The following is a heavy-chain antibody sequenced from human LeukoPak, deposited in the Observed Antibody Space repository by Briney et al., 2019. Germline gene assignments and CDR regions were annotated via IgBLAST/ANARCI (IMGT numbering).Heavy chain of an antibody. CDR2: ISSSSSYI. J-gene: IGHJ6*03. CDR1: GFTFSSYS. V-gene: IGHV3-21*01. Sequence: GGSLRLSCAASGFTFSSYSMNWVRQAPGKGLEWVSSISSSSSYIYYADSVKGRFTISRDNAKNSLYLQMNSLRAEDTAVYYCARVGYCSGGSCYYSSYVYYYYYMDVWGKGTTVTVSS. D-gene: IGHD2-15*01. CDR3: ARVGYCSGGSCYYSSYVYYYYYMDV.